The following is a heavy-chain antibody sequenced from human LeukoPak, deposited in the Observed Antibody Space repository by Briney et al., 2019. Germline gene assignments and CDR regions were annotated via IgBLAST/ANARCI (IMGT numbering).Heavy chain of an antibody. Sequence: PSETLSLTCAVYGGSFSGYYWNWIRQPPRKGLEWIGEINHSGSTNYNPSLKSRVTISVDTSKNQFSLKLSSVTAADTAVYYCARGGATMVRGVHGYWGQGTLVTVSS. CDR2: INHSGST. V-gene: IGHV4-34*01. D-gene: IGHD3-10*01. J-gene: IGHJ4*02. CDR3: ARGGATMVRGVHGY. CDR1: GGSFSGYY.